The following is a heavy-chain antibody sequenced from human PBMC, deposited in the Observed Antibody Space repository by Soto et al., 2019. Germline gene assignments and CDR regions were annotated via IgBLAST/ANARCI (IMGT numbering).Heavy chain of an antibody. J-gene: IGHJ6*02. CDR3: ARDSITMVRGVNRYYYYYYGMDV. CDR1: GGSISSYY. D-gene: IGHD3-10*01. V-gene: IGHV4-59*01. CDR2: IYYSGST. Sequence: TSETLSLTCTVSGGSISSYYWSWIRQPPGKELEWIGYIYYSGSTNYNPSLKSRVTISADTSKNQFSLKLSSVTAADTAVYYCARDSITMVRGVNRYYYYYYGMDVWGQGTTVTVSS.